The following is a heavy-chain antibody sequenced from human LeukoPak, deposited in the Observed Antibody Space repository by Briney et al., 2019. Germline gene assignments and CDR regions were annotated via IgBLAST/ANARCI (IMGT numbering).Heavy chain of an antibody. D-gene: IGHD5-18*01. V-gene: IGHV1-2*02. CDR1: GYTFTGYY. CDR2: INPNSGGT. J-gene: IGHJ5*02. Sequence: ASVKVSCKASGYTFTGYYMHWVRQAPGQGLEWMGWINPNSGGTNYAQKFQGRVTMTRDTSISAAYMELSRLRSDDTAVYYCARERMDTAMEMGFDPWGQGTLVTVSS. CDR3: ARERMDTAMEMGFDP.